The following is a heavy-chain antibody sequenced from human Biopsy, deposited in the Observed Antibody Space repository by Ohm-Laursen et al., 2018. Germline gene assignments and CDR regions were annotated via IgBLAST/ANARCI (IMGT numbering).Heavy chain of an antibody. CDR2: ISSSGNST. Sequence: GSLRLSCTASGFTFATYGMSWVRQAPGKGLEWVSGISSSGNSTYYAGSVKGRFTISRDNSKNTLHLQLNSLRVDDTAVYYCAKDRRTMRIWYFDLWGRGTLVTVSS. CDR1: GFTFATYG. D-gene: IGHD4/OR15-4a*01. CDR3: AKDRRTMRIWYFDL. V-gene: IGHV3-23*01. J-gene: IGHJ2*01.